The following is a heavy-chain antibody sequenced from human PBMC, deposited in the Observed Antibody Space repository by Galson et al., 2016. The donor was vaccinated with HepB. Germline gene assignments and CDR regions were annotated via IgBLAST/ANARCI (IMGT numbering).Heavy chain of an antibody. Sequence: SVKVSCKVSGYTVHDLSVHWVRQAPGKGLEWMGGFDPEDAEKISAQKFRGRLTMTEDTSTDTAYMELSSLTSEDTAVYYCAAPISTGYPAPHYFDSWGQGSLVTVSS. J-gene: IGHJ4*02. CDR2: FDPEDAEK. CDR1: GYTVHDLS. CDR3: AAPISTGYPAPHYFDS. V-gene: IGHV1-24*01. D-gene: IGHD3-9*01.